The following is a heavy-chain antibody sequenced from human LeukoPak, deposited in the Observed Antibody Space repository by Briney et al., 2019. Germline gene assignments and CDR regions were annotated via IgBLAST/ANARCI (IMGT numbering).Heavy chain of an antibody. CDR3: AARSGYYSFDFDY. Sequence: GGSLRLSCAASGFTVSSNYMSWVRRAPGKGLEWVSVIYSGGSTYYADSVKGRFTISRDNSKNTLYLQMNSLRAEDTAVYYCAARSGYYSFDFDYWGLGTLVTVSS. CDR1: GFTVSSNY. V-gene: IGHV3-53*01. J-gene: IGHJ4*02. CDR2: IYSGGST. D-gene: IGHD3-22*01.